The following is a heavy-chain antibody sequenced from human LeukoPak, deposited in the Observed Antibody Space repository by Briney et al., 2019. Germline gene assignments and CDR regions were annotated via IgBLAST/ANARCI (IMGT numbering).Heavy chain of an antibody. Sequence: GGSLRLSCAASGFTFDDYDMSWVRQVPGKGLEWVSAINWNGASAGYADSVKGRFTISRDNAKNSLYLQMNSLSAEDTALYFCARDVEYSNIYFYYYIDVWGKGTTVTVSS. V-gene: IGHV3-20*04. CDR1: GFTFDDYD. D-gene: IGHD6-6*01. CDR2: INWNGASA. CDR3: ARDVEYSNIYFYYYIDV. J-gene: IGHJ6*03.